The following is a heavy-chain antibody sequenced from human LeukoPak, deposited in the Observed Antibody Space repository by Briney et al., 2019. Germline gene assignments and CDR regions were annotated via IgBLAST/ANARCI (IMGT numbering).Heavy chain of an antibody. Sequence: SETLSLTCAVYGGSFSGYYWSWIRQPPGKGLEWIGSIYYSGSTYYNPSLKSRVTISVDTSKNQFSLKLSSVTAADTAVYYCAGDDYGVYFDYWGQGTLVTVSS. CDR3: AGDDYGVYFDY. D-gene: IGHD4-17*01. CDR2: IYYSGST. J-gene: IGHJ4*02. CDR1: GGSFSGYY. V-gene: IGHV4-34*01.